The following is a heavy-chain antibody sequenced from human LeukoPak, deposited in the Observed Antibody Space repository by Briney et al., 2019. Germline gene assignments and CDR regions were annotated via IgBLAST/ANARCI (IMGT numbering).Heavy chain of an antibody. Sequence: SVKVSCKASGGTFSSYVISWVRQAPGQGLEWMGGIIPIFGTANYAQKFQGRVTITADESTSTAYMELSSLRSEDTAVYYCARVTGGRILLWSPLHGMDVWGQGTTVTVSS. V-gene: IGHV1-69*01. CDR2: IIPIFGTA. CDR3: ARVTGGRILLWSPLHGMDV. CDR1: GGTFSSYV. J-gene: IGHJ6*02. D-gene: IGHD5-18*01.